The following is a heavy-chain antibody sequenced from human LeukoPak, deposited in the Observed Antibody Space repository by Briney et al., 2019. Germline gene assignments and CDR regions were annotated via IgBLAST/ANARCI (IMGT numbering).Heavy chain of an antibody. CDR1: GGSITSYY. J-gene: IGHJ3*02. Sequence: SETLSLTCCVSGGSITSYYWNWIRQPPGKGLEWIGHMYYSGSTNYNPSLKSRVTISVDTSKKQFSLKLSSVTAADTAVYYCARDYDSSAYYYHAFDIWGQGTMVTVSS. D-gene: IGHD3-22*01. CDR3: ARDYDSSAYYYHAFDI. V-gene: IGHV4-59*12. CDR2: MYYSGST.